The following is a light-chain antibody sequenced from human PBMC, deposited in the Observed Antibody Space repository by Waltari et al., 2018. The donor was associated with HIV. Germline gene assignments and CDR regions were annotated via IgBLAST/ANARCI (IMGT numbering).Light chain of an antibody. CDR3: SSYTATTAIL. Sequence: QSVLTQPASVSGSPGQSITISCTGTNSDVGDYNYVSWYQQHPRKAPKLLIYEVTHRPSGISSRFSGFKAGNTASMTISGLQAEDEADYYCSSYTATTAILFGGGTKVTVL. CDR2: EVT. J-gene: IGLJ3*02. CDR1: NSDVGDYNY. V-gene: IGLV2-14*01.